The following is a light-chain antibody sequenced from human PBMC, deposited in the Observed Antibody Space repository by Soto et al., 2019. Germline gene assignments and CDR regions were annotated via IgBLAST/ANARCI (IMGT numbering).Light chain of an antibody. V-gene: IGKV3-15*01. CDR2: AAS. Sequence: EIVMTQSPATLSVSPGERATLSCRASQSVSTNLAWYQQKPGQAPKLLIYAASTRATGVPARFSGSGSGTDFTLTISRLEPEDFAVYYCQQYDSSSWTFGQGTKVDIK. CDR3: QQYDSSSWT. CDR1: QSVSTN. J-gene: IGKJ1*01.